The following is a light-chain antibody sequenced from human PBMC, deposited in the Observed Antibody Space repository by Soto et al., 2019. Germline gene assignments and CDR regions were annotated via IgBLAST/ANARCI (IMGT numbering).Light chain of an antibody. J-gene: IGKJ4*01. CDR1: QSISSS. Sequence: EIVMTQSPATLSVSPGERATLYCRASQSISSSLAWYQHKAGQAPRLLIHGASTRATGIPDRFSGSGSGTEFALTISSLQTEDCAVYYCQQYSDWPPLTFGGGTKVDIK. CDR2: GAS. V-gene: IGKV3-15*01. CDR3: QQYSDWPPLT.